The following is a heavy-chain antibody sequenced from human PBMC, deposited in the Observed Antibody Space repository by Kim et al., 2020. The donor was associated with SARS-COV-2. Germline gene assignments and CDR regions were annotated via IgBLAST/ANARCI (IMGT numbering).Heavy chain of an antibody. CDR1: GFTFSSYG. CDR2: ISYDGSNK. Sequence: GGSLRLSCAASGFTFSSYGMHWVRQAPGKGLEWVAVISYDGSNKYYADSVKGRFTISRDNSKNTLYLQMNSLRAEDTAVYYCAKDYYYDSSEPDYWGQGTLVTVSS. D-gene: IGHD3-22*01. V-gene: IGHV3-30*18. CDR3: AKDYYYDSSEPDY. J-gene: IGHJ4*02.